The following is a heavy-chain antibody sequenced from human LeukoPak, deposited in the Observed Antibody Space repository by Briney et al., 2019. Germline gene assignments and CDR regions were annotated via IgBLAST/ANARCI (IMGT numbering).Heavy chain of an antibody. CDR2: IRTNNYR. J-gene: IGHJ4*02. D-gene: IGHD3/OR15-3a*01. CDR1: GFSFSSYT. Sequence: GGSLRLSCAASGFSFSSYTMNWLRQAPGKGLEWVSSIRTNNYRYGASSVKGRFTISRDNAKNSLFLQMDSLRAEDTAVYYCARDGHFDFWGQGTLVTVSS. V-gene: IGHV3-21*01. CDR3: ARDGHFDF.